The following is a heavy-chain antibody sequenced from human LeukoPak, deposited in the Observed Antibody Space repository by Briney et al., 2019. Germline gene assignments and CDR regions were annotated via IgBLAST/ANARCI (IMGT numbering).Heavy chain of an antibody. D-gene: IGHD2-15*01. CDR3: ARQYCSGGSCYYALDI. Sequence: GGSLRLSCAASGFGVDTKYMTWVRQAPGKGLEWVSVIYTGGSIYYADSVKGRFTISIDNSKNTLYLHMIGLSAEDAAVYYCARQYCSGGSCYYALDIWGQGTMVTVCS. CDR2: IYTGGSI. CDR1: GFGVDTKY. V-gene: IGHV3-53*01. J-gene: IGHJ3*02.